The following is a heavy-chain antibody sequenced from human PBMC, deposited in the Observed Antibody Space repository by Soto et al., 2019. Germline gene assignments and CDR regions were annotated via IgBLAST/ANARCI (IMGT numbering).Heavy chain of an antibody. Sequence: SVKVSCKASGGTFSSYAISWVRQAPGQGLEWMGGIIPIFGTANYAQKFQGRVTITADESTSTAYMELSSLRSEDTAVYYCAKNHGSRDYYDSSGYSSPFDYWGQGTLVTVSS. J-gene: IGHJ4*02. V-gene: IGHV1-69*13. D-gene: IGHD3-22*01. CDR3: AKNHGSRDYYDSSGYSSPFDY. CDR2: IIPIFGTA. CDR1: GGTFSSYA.